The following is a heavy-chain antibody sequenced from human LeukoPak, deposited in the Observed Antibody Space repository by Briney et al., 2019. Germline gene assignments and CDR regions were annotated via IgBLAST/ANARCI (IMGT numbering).Heavy chain of an antibody. CDR2: XWYDGXXX. CDR3: ARDRSGGNGWYIFDY. J-gene: IGHJ4*02. D-gene: IGHD6-19*01. V-gene: IGHV3-33*01. Sequence: PGGSLRLSCAASGFTFSTYXXXXXRQAXGXXXXXXXXXWYDGXXXXXXDSXXXXXXXXRDKSKNTLYLQMNSLRAEDTAVYYCARDRSGGNGWYIFDYWGQGTLVTVSS. CDR1: GFTFSTYX.